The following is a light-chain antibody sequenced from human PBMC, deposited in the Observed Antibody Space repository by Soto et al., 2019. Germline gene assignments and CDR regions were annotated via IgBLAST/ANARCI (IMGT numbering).Light chain of an antibody. CDR2: GAS. Sequence: EIVMTHSPATLSVSPGERATLSCRASQSVSSNLAWYQQKPGQAPRLLIYGASTRATGIPARFSGSGSGTDFTLTISGLQSEDFAVYYCQQYNNWPPWTCGQGTKVEIK. CDR3: QQYNNWPPWT. J-gene: IGKJ1*01. V-gene: IGKV3-15*01. CDR1: QSVSSN.